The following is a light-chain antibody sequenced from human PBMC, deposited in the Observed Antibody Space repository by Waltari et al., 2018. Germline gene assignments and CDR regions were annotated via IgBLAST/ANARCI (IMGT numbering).Light chain of an antibody. CDR1: QSINNW. Sequence: IQMTQSPSTLSASVGDRVSITCRASQSINNWLAWYQLKSGKAPKLLLYKASSLESGVPSRFSGSGYGTEFTLTISSLQPDDFATYYCQQYTGYSYTFGQGTKLEIK. CDR2: KAS. J-gene: IGKJ2*01. V-gene: IGKV1-5*03. CDR3: QQYTGYSYT.